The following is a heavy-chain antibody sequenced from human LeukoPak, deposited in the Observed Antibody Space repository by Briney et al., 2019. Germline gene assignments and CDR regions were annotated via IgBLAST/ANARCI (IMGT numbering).Heavy chain of an antibody. Sequence: GGSLRLSCAASGFTVSSNYMHWVRQAPGKGLEWVSVIYGGGSKYYADSVKGRFTISRDNSKNTLYLQMSSLRAEDTAVYYCAKEFNRGLPDYWGQGTLVTVPS. CDR1: GFTVSSNY. CDR3: AKEFNRGLPDY. V-gene: IGHV3-53*05. CDR2: IYGGGSK. D-gene: IGHD2-21*01. J-gene: IGHJ4*02.